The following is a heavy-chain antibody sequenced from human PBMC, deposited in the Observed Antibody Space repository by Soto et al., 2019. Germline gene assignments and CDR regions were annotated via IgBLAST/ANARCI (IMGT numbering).Heavy chain of an antibody. J-gene: IGHJ6*04. CDR3: ASTMVRGVTRYYYYYGMEV. CDR2: IYSGGST. CDR1: GFTVSSNY. V-gene: IGHV3-53*01. Sequence: GGSLRLSCAASGFTVSSNYMSWVRQAPGKGLEWVSVIYSGGSTYYADSVKGRFTISRDNSKNTLYLQMNTLRAEDTAVYYCASTMVRGVTRYYYYYGMEVWGEGTTVTVSS. D-gene: IGHD3-10*01.